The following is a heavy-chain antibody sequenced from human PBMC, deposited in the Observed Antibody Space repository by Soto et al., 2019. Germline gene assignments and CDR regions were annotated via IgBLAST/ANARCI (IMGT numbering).Heavy chain of an antibody. J-gene: IGHJ4*02. CDR1: GFTFSIYW. V-gene: IGHV3-7*01. Sequence: PGGSLRLSCAASGFTFSIYWMSWVRQAPGKGLEWVANIKQDGSEKYYVDSVKGRFTISRDNAKNSLYLQMNSLRAEDTAVYYCARGMELLRYFDWLLYSPYWGQGTLVTVSS. CDR3: ARGMELLRYFDWLLYSPY. D-gene: IGHD3-9*01. CDR2: IKQDGSEK.